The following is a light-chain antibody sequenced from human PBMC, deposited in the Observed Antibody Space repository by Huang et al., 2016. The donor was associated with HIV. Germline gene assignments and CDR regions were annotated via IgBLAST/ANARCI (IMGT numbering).Light chain of an antibody. CDR2: SAS. Sequence: IQMTQSPTSLSASVGDRVFISCRTSQSVGTYLNWYQQKPGKAPKLLISSASTLHRGLPSRFSGGGSGTVFTLTIRCLQSDDFATYFCQQSYGALSSFGPGTRL. CDR3: QQSYGALSS. CDR1: QSVGTY. J-gene: IGKJ5*01. V-gene: IGKV1-39*01.